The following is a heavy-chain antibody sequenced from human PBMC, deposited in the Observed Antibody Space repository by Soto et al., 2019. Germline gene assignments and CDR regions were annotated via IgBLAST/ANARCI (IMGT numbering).Heavy chain of an antibody. CDR1: GGSVSSGSYY. D-gene: IGHD1-26*01. J-gene: IGHJ4*02. CDR2: IYYSGST. CDR3: ARAIGSYGFDY. V-gene: IGHV4-61*01. Sequence: PSETLYLTCTVSGGSVSSGSYYWSWIRQPPGKGLEWIGYIYYSGSTNYNPSLKSRVTISVDTSKNQFSLKLSSVTAADTAVYYCARAIGSYGFDYWGQGTLVTVSS.